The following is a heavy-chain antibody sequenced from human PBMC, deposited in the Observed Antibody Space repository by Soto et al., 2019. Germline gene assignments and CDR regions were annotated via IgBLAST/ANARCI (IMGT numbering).Heavy chain of an antibody. Sequence: ASVKVSCKTTGYTFPRYYIHWVRQAPGQGLEWMGIIDTSAGSTTFAQKFQGRLNMNRDTATSTVSMEVGSVRTEDTPLYNCARPQPAGVSNYFFRYGLGDWGHVPSVTVSS. J-gene: IGHJ6*02. CDR2: IDTSAGST. V-gene: IGHV1-46*01. CDR3: ARPQPAGVSNYFFRYGLGD. D-gene: IGHD2-2*01. CDR1: GYTFPRYY.